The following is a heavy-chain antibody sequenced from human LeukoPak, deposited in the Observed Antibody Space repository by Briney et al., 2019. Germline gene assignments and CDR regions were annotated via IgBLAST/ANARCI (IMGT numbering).Heavy chain of an antibody. V-gene: IGHV3-66*04. CDR3: AGLKMVGATADY. CDR1: GFTVSRNY. CDR2: IYSGGRT. D-gene: IGHD1-26*01. J-gene: IGHJ4*02. Sequence: GGSLRLSCAASGFTVSRNYMSWVRQAPGKGLEWVSVIYSGGRTYYADSVKGRFTISRDNSKNTLYLQMNSLRAEDTAVYYCAGLKMVGATADYWGQGTLVTVSS.